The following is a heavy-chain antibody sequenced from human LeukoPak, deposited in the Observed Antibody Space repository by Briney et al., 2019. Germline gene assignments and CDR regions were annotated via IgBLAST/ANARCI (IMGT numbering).Heavy chain of an antibody. V-gene: IGHV4-59*08. D-gene: IGHD1-26*01. CDR3: ARHTLGVGINY. Sequence: SEALSLTCTVSGGSISSYYWSWIRQPPGKGLEWIGYICYSRNTNYNPSLKSRVTISVDTSKNQFSLKLSSVTAADTAVYYCARHTLGVGINYWGQGTLVTVSS. CDR2: ICYSRNT. J-gene: IGHJ4*02. CDR1: GGSISSYY.